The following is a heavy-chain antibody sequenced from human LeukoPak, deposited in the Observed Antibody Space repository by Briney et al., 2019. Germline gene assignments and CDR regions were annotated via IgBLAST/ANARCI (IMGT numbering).Heavy chain of an antibody. V-gene: IGHV1-2*02. J-gene: IGHJ4*02. CDR2: INPNSGGT. D-gene: IGHD3-22*01. CDR1: GYTFTGYY. Sequence: ASVKVSCKASGYTFTGYYMHWVRQAPGQGLEWMGWINPNSGGTNYAQKFQGRVTMTRDTSISTANMELSRLRSDDTAVYYCARGDPTYYYDSSGNEYWGQGTLVTVSS. CDR3: ARGDPTYYYDSSGNEY.